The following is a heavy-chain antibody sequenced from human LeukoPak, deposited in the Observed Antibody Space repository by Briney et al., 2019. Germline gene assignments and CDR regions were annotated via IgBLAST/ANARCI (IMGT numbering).Heavy chain of an antibody. CDR3: AVAGANDAFDI. CDR1: GFTFSSYA. Sequence: PGGSPRLSCAASGFTFSSYAMSWVRQAPGKGLEWVSYISSSSSYTNYADSVKGRFTISRDNAKNSLYLQMNSLRAEDTAVYYCAVAGANDAFDIWGQGTMVTVSS. D-gene: IGHD6-19*01. V-gene: IGHV3-21*05. J-gene: IGHJ3*02. CDR2: ISSSSSYT.